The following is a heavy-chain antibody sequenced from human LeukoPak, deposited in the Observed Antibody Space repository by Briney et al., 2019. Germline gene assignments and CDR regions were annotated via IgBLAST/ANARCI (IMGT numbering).Heavy chain of an antibody. D-gene: IGHD6-13*01. V-gene: IGHV1-18*01. Sequence: GASVKVSCKASGHTFTSYGIIWVRQAPGQGLEWMGWISAYNGNTNYAQKLQGRVTMTTDTSTSTAYMELRSLRSDDTAVYYCARDEYASSWYYFDYWGQGTPVTVSS. CDR1: GHTFTSYG. CDR2: ISAYNGNT. J-gene: IGHJ4*02. CDR3: ARDEYASSWYYFDY.